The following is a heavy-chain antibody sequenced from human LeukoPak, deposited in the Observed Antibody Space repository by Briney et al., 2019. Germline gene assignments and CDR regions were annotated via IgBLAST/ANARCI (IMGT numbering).Heavy chain of an antibody. CDR1: GFTFSSYG. J-gene: IGHJ4*02. V-gene: IGHV3-23*01. CDR3: AKIGRGAFDY. D-gene: IGHD3-10*01. Sequence: GGSLRLSCAASGFTFSSYGMSWGRQPPGKGLEWGSAISGSGGSTYYAHSVKGRFTISRDNSKNTLYLQMNSLRAEDTAVYYCAKIGRGAFDYWGQGTLVTVSS. CDR2: ISGSGGST.